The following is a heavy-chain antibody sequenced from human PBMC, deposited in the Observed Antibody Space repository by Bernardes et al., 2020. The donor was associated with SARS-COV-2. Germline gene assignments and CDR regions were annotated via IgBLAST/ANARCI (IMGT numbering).Heavy chain of an antibody. J-gene: IGHJ4*02. Sequence: ASVKVSCRASGYTFTNYDLNWVRQAPGQGLEWMGIIDPSGGSTGYAHNFQGRVTMTRDTSTNTFYMELSSLKSEDTAVYYCARGDNGVGGDYWGQGTLVTVSS. V-gene: IGHV1-46*01. D-gene: IGHD3-16*01. CDR2: IDPSGGST. CDR3: ARGDNGVGGDY. CDR1: GYTFTNYD.